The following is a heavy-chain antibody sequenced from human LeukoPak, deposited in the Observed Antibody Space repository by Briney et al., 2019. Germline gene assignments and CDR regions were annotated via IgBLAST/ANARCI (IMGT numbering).Heavy chain of an antibody. Sequence: SETLSLTCAVYGGSFSGYYWSWIRQPPGKGLEWIGEINHSGSTNYNPSLKSRVTISVDTSKNQFSLNLSSVTAADTAVYYCARGQPRGYSYGSRSGAFDIRGQGTIVTVSS. CDR3: ARGQPRGYSYGSRSGAFDI. CDR1: GGSFSGYY. J-gene: IGHJ3*02. D-gene: IGHD5-18*01. CDR2: INHSGST. V-gene: IGHV4-34*01.